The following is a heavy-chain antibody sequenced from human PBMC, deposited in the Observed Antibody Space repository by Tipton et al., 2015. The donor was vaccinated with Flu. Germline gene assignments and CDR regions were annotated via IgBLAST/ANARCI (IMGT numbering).Heavy chain of an antibody. CDR1: GGSISSYY. D-gene: IGHD6-13*01. CDR2: IYYSGST. V-gene: IGHV4-59*01. CDR3: ARAGSWRFYWHFDL. J-gene: IGHJ2*01. Sequence: TLSLTCTVSGGSISSYYWSWIRQPPGKGLEWIGYIYYSGSTNYNPSLKSRVTISVDTSKNQFSLKLSSVTAADTAVYYCARAGSWRFYWHFDLWGRGTLVTVSS.